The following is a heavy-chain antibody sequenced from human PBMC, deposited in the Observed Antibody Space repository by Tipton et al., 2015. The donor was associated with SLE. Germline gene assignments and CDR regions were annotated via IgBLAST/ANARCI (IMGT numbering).Heavy chain of an antibody. J-gene: IGHJ6*03. CDR3: ATTVTTGIYYYYMDV. CDR1: GFTFSSYA. V-gene: IGHV3-23*01. D-gene: IGHD4-17*01. Sequence: SLRLSCAASGFTFSSYAMSWVRQAPGKGLEWVSGISVSGGSTYDADSVKGRFTISRDNSKNTLYLQMNSLRAEDTAVYYCATTVTTGIYYYYMDVWGKGTTVTVSS. CDR2: ISVSGGST.